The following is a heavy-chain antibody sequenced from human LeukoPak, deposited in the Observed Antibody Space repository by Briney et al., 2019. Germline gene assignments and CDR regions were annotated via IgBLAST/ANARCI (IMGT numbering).Heavy chain of an antibody. CDR2: IRYDGSNK. J-gene: IGHJ4*02. D-gene: IGHD3-22*01. CDR3: AKRYRQRDHYDSSLDY. CDR1: GFTFSSYG. Sequence: GGSLRLSCAASGFTFSSYGMHWVRQAPGKGLEWVAFIRYDGSNKYYADSVKGRFTISRDNSKNTLYLQMNSLRAEDTAVYYCAKRYRQRDHYDSSLDYWGQGTLVTVSS. V-gene: IGHV3-30*02.